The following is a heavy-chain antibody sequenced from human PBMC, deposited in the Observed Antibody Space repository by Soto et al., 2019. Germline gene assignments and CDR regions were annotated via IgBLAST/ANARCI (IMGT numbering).Heavy chain of an antibody. V-gene: IGHV3-53*01. J-gene: IGHJ4*02. CDR3: ARLTEAERH. Sequence: EVQLVESGGGLTQPGGSLRLSCVVSGFIVSRSHMIWVRQAPGKGLEGVSILYNHGKTNYVDSVKGRFTITRDNSKNTVYLQMNRRRVEDTSVYYCARLTEAERHWCQGALVTVSS. CDR2: LYNHGKT. CDR1: GFIVSRSH. D-gene: IGHD1-1*01.